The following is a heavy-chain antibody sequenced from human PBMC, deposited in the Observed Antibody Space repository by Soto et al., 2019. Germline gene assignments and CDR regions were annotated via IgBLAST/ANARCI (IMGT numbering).Heavy chain of an antibody. J-gene: IGHJ6*02. CDR2: IMPVFRTP. D-gene: IGHD2-8*01. V-gene: IGHV1-69*12. Sequence: QVQLEQSGAEVKKPGSSVKVSCKASGGTFRTAAVSWVRQAPGQGLEWMGGIMPVFRTPDYAQKFHGRVTITAGESTSTGYMGLSALRSDDTAVYYCARDNDRPQLGGNYYYILDVWGQGTTITVSS. CDR1: GGTFRTAA. CDR3: ARDNDRPQLGGNYYYILDV.